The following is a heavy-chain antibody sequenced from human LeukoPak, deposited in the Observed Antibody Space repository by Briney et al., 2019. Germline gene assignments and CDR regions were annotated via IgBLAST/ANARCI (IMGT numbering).Heavy chain of an antibody. D-gene: IGHD6-13*01. Sequence: GASVKVSCKVSGYTLTELSMHWVRQAPGKGLEWMGGFDPEDGETIYAQKFQGRVTMTEDTSTDTAYMELSSLRSEDTAVYYCATHLPSSSWSHYYYYGMDVWGQGTTVTVSS. CDR3: ATHLPSSSWSHYYYYGMDV. V-gene: IGHV1-24*01. J-gene: IGHJ6*02. CDR1: GYTLTELS. CDR2: FDPEDGET.